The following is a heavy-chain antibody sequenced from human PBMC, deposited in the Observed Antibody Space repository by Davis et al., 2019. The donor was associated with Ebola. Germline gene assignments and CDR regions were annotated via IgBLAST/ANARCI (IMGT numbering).Heavy chain of an antibody. V-gene: IGHV4-34*01. D-gene: IGHD3-22*01. CDR2: VNHSGST. J-gene: IGHJ6*04. CDR1: GGSFSAYY. Sequence: GSLRLSCAVYGGSFSAYYWNWIRQPPGKGLEWIGEVNHSGSTKYNPSLKSRVTISVDTSKNQFSLKLSSVTAADTAVYYCARGRNREIVVVITTPYYGMDVWGKGTTVTVSS. CDR3: ARGRNREIVVVITTPYYGMDV.